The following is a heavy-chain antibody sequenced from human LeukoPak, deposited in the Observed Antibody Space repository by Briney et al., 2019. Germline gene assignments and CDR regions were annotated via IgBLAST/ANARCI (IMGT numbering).Heavy chain of an antibody. V-gene: IGHV1-8*01. CDR1: GYTFTSYD. D-gene: IGHD5-12*01. CDR3: AKAGIVATMNADWFDP. J-gene: IGHJ5*02. Sequence: GASVKVSCKASGYTFTSYDINWVRPATGQGLEWMGWMNPNSGNTGYAQKFRGRVTMTRDTSISTAYMELSSLRSEDTAVYYCAKAGIVATMNADWFDPWGQGTLVTVSS. CDR2: MNPNSGNT.